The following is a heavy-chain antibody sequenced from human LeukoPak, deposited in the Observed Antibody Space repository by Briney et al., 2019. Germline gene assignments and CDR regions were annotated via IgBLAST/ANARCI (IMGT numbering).Heavy chain of an antibody. D-gene: IGHD6-19*01. J-gene: IGHJ6*02. V-gene: IGHV4-38-2*02. CDR3: AIFSGWVGGMDV. CDR1: GYSISSGYY. CDR2: IYHSGST. Sequence: PSETLSLTCTVSGYSISSGYYWGWIRQPPGKGLEWIGSIYHSGSTYYNPSLKSRVTISVDTSKNQFPLKLSSVTAADTAVYYCAIFSGWVGGMDVWGQGTTVTVSS.